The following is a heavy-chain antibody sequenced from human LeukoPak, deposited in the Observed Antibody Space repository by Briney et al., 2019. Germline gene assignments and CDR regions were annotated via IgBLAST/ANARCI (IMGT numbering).Heavy chain of an antibody. CDR1: GFTFSSYA. Sequence: PGGSLRLSCAASGFTFSSYAMHWVRQAPGKGREGVAVISYDGSNKYYADSVKGRFTISRDNSKNTLYLQMNSLRAEDTAVYYCARLTAYYYDSSGPKGRAFDIWGQGTMVTVSS. V-gene: IGHV3-30-3*01. CDR3: ARLTAYYYDSSGPKGRAFDI. CDR2: ISYDGSNK. D-gene: IGHD3-22*01. J-gene: IGHJ3*02.